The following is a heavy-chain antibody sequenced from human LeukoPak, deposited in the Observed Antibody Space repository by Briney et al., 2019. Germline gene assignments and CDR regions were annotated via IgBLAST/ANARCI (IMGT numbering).Heavy chain of an antibody. CDR1: GFIFSSYA. J-gene: IGHJ4*02. D-gene: IGHD3-10*01. Sequence: GGSLRLSCEASGFIFSSYAMHWVRQAPGKGLEWVSVIYSGGSTYYADSVKGRFTISRDNSKNTLYLQMNSLRAEDTAVYYCARDRGGIGSDYFDYWGQGTLVTVSS. CDR2: IYSGGST. V-gene: IGHV3-66*01. CDR3: ARDRGGIGSDYFDY.